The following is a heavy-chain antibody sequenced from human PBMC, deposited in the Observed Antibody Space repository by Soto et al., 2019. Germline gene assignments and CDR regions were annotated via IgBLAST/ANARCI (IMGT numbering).Heavy chain of an antibody. CDR2: IYYSGST. J-gene: IGHJ4*02. Sequence: PSETLSLTCTVSGGSISSGGYYWSWIRQHPGKGLEWIGYIYYSGSTYYNPSLKSRVTISVDTSKNQFSLKLSSVTAADTAVYYCARDGGSYYEPSGYFDYWGQGTLVTVSS. V-gene: IGHV4-31*03. CDR1: GGSISSGGYY. CDR3: ARDGGSYYEPSGYFDY. D-gene: IGHD1-26*01.